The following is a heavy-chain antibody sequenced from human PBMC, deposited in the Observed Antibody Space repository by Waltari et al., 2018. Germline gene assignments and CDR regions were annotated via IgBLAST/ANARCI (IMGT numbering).Heavy chain of an antibody. J-gene: IGHJ4*02. Sequence: QVQLVESGGGVVQPGRSLRLSCAASRFTFSGYDMLWVRQAPGKGLEWVAVIWYDGSNKHYADSVKGRFTISRDNSKNTLYLQMNSLRAEDTAVYYCAKVVGSYGTGALYFDKWGQGTLVTVSS. CDR2: IWYDGSNK. D-gene: IGHD5-18*01. CDR3: AKVVGSYGTGALYFDK. CDR1: RFTFSGYD. V-gene: IGHV3-30*18.